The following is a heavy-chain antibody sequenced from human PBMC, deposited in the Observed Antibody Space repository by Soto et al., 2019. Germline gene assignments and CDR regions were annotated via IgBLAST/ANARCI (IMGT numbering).Heavy chain of an antibody. V-gene: IGHV3-9*01. J-gene: IGHJ4*02. CDR3: TIKDYDSGGSDS. CDR2: INWSTGTT. Sequence: EVQLVESGGGLVLPGRSLTLSCVASGFNFQNYAMQWVRQVPGKGLEWVSGINWSTGTTGYADTVKGRFLLSRDNAGNSLYLDMNSLRVEDTGVYYCTIKDYDSGGSDSWGPGTLVTVSS. CDR1: GFNFQNYA. D-gene: IGHD3-16*01.